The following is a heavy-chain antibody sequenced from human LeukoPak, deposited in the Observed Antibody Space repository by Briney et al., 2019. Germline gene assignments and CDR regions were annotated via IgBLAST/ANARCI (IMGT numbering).Heavy chain of an antibody. V-gene: IGHV3-33*01. Sequence: PGGSLRLPYAASGFTFHSYCWHWVRQAPGKGLEWVAIIWYDGSNKYYSDSVKGRFTISRDNSKNTVYLQMNNLIAEDTAVYYWARPDTLFGAALLDYWGQGTLVTVSS. CDR2: IWYDGSNK. J-gene: IGHJ4*02. D-gene: IGHD3-3*01. CDR3: ARPDTLFGAALLDY. CDR1: GFTFHSYC.